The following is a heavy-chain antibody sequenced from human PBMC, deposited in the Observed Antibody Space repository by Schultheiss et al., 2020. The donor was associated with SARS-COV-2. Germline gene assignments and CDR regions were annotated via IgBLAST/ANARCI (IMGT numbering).Heavy chain of an antibody. J-gene: IGHJ6*02. CDR3: ARDIDYSNSYGMDV. CDR1: GFTFSSYS. D-gene: IGHD4-11*01. Sequence: GGSLRLSCAASGFTFSSYSMNWVRQAPGKGLEWVAVIYSGGSTFYADSVKGRFTISRDNAKNSLYLQMNSLRAEDTAVYYCARDIDYSNSYGMDVWGQGTTVTVSS. V-gene: IGHV3-66*01. CDR2: IYSGGST.